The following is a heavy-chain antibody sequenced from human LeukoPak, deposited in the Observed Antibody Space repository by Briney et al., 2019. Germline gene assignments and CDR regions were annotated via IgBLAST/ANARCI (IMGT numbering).Heavy chain of an antibody. J-gene: IGHJ3*02. D-gene: IGHD6-13*01. V-gene: IGHV2-70*11. Sequence: SGPTLVNPTQTLTLTCTFSGFSLSTSGMCVSWIHQPPGKALEWLARIDWDDDKYYSTSLKTRLTISKDTSKNQVVLAMTNMDPVDTATYYCARIPAAGPYDAFDIWGQGTMVTVSS. CDR3: ARIPAAGPYDAFDI. CDR1: GFSLSTSGMC. CDR2: IDWDDDK.